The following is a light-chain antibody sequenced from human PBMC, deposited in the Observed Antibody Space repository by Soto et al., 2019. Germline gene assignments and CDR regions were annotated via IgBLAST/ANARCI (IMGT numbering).Light chain of an antibody. CDR1: QSIRNY. J-gene: IGKJ4*01. Sequence: DIQMTQSPSSLSASVGDRVTVTCRASQSIRNYLNWYQQKPGKAPKLLIYLASSLQSGVPSRFSGSGSGTDFTLTISSLQPEDFATYYCQQSYSTPLTFGGGTKVEIK. CDR3: QQSYSTPLT. V-gene: IGKV1-39*01. CDR2: LAS.